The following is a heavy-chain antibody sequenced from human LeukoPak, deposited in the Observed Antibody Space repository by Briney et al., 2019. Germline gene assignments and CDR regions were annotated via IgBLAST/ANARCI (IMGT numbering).Heavy chain of an antibody. CDR2: IYYSGST. CDR3: ARLKGPFSGGGCSDFDY. CDR1: GGSISSGGYY. D-gene: IGHD2-15*01. Sequence: PSETLSLTCTVSGGSISSGGYYWRWIRQHPGKGLEWIGYIYYSGSTYYNPSLKSRVTISVDTSKNQRSLRLSSVTAADTVEYYRARLKGPFSGGGCSDFDYWGQGTLVTVSS. J-gene: IGHJ4*02. V-gene: IGHV4-31*08.